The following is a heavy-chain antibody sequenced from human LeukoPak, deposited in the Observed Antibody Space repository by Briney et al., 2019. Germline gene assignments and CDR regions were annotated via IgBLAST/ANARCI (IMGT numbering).Heavy chain of an antibody. D-gene: IGHD6-19*01. J-gene: IGHJ4*02. CDR1: GYTFTSYG. V-gene: IGHV1-2*02. Sequence: GASVKVPCKASGYTFTSYGISWVRQAPGQGLEWMGWINPNSGGTNYAQKFQGRVTMTRDTSISTAYMELSRLRSDGTAVYYCARVSSGWPYWGQGTLVTVSS. CDR3: ARVSSGWPY. CDR2: INPNSGGT.